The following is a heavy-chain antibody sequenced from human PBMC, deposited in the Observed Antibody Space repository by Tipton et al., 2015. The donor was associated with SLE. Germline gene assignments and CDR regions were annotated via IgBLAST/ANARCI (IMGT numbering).Heavy chain of an antibody. CDR3: ARGLGTYYYAT. Sequence: LRLSCAVYGGSFSGYYWSWIRQPPGKGLEWIGEINHSGSTNYNPSLKSRVTISVDTSKNQFSLKLGSVTAADTAVYYCARGLGTYYYATWGQGTLVTVSS. V-gene: IGHV4-34*01. D-gene: IGHD3-10*01. CDR2: INHSGST. CDR1: GGSFSGYY. J-gene: IGHJ4*02.